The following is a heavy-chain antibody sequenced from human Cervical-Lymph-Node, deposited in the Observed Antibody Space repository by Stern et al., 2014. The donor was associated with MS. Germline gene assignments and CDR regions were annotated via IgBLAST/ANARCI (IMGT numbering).Heavy chain of an antibody. Sequence: QLVQSGPEVKKPGTSVKVSCKASGFTFTSSAVQWVRQARGPRLECIGWIVVGSGNTNYAQKFQERVTITRDMSTSTAYMELSSLRSEDTAVYYCAADRADTAMAFDYWGQGTLVTVSS. CDR2: IVVGSGNT. CDR3: AADRADTAMAFDY. V-gene: IGHV1-58*01. CDR1: GFTFTSSA. D-gene: IGHD5-18*01. J-gene: IGHJ4*02.